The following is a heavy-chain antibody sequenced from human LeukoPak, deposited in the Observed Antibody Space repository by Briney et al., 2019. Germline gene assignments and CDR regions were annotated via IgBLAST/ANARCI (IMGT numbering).Heavy chain of an antibody. V-gene: IGHV3-74*01. CDR2: INSHESST. J-gene: IGHJ3*02. CDR1: GFTFNSYW. CDR3: VKGGYYLLNAFDM. Sequence: PGGSLRLSCAASGFTFNSYWMHWVRQASGKGLVCVSRINSHESSTTYADSVKGRFTISRDNARNTLYLQMNSLRGEDTAVYYCVKGGYYLLNAFDMWGQGTIVTVSS. D-gene: IGHD3-22*01.